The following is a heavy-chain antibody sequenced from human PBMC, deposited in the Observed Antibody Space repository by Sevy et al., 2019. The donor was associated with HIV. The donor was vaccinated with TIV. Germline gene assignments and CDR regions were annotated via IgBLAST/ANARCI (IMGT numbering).Heavy chain of an antibody. CDR1: GFTFSSYA. CDR3: ARMWGEGGYSYGPIDY. Sequence: GGSLRLSCAASGFTFSSYAMHWVRQAPGKGLEWVAVISYDGSNKYYADSVKGRFTISRDNSKNTLYLQMNSLRAEDTAVYYCARMWGEGGYSYGPIDYWGQGTLVTVSS. CDR2: ISYDGSNK. J-gene: IGHJ4*02. D-gene: IGHD5-18*01. V-gene: IGHV3-30-3*01.